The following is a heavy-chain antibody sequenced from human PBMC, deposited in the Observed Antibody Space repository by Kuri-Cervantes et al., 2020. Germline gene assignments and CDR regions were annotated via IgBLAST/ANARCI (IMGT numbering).Heavy chain of an antibody. J-gene: IGHJ5*02. D-gene: IGHD6-13*01. CDR3: AKDRYSSSSPGWFDP. Sequence: GESLKISCAASGFIFSRYGMHWVRQAPGKGLEWVAFIRYDGGNIYYADSVKGRFTISRDNSKNTLYLQMNSLRAEDTAVYYCAKDRYSSSSPGWFDPWGQGTLVTVSS. CDR2: IRYDGGNI. V-gene: IGHV3-30*02. CDR1: GFIFSRYG.